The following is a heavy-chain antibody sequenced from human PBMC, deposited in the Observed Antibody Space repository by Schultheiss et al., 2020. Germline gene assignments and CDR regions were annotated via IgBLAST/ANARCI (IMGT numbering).Heavy chain of an antibody. CDR2: IGTAGDT. D-gene: IGHD5-18*01. Sequence: GGSLRLSCAASGFTFSSYDMHWVRQATGKGLEWVSAIGTAGDTYYPGSVKGRFTISRDNSKNTLYLQMNSLRAEDTAVYYCAKDPTGYSYGYLFDYWGQGTLVTVSS. V-gene: IGHV3-13*01. CDR3: AKDPTGYSYGYLFDY. CDR1: GFTFSSYD. J-gene: IGHJ4*02.